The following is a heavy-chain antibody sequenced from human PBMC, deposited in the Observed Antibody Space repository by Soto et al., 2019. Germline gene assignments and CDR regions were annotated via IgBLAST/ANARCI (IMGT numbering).Heavy chain of an antibody. Sequence: QVQLVESGGGVVQPGRSLRLSCAASGFTFSNYGMHWVRQAPGKGLEWVAVISYDGSNKYYADSVKGRFTISRDNSKNTLYLQMNSLRAEDTAVYYCAKDRGQQLVRHFDYWGQGTLVTVSS. CDR3: AKDRGQQLVRHFDY. D-gene: IGHD6-13*01. CDR1: GFTFSNYG. V-gene: IGHV3-30*18. J-gene: IGHJ4*02. CDR2: ISYDGSNK.